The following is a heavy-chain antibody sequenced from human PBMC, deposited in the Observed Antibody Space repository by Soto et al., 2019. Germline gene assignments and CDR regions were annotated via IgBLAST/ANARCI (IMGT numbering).Heavy chain of an antibody. CDR2: ISAYTGNT. J-gene: IGHJ3*02. CDR3: ARDVRNLDWFLPGDDIFDI. V-gene: IGHV1-18*01. CDR1: HYTFTSYG. D-gene: IGHD3-9*01. Sequence: ASVKVSCKASHYTFTSYGISWVRQAPGQGLEWMGWISAYTGNTNYAQKFQGRVTVTTDTSTSTAYMELRSLRSDDTAVYYCARDVRNLDWFLPGDDIFDIWGQGTMVTVSS.